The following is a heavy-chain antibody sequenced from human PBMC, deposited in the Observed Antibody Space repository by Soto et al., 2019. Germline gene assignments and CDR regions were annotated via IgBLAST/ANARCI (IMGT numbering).Heavy chain of an antibody. CDR1: GGSISSGGYY. CDR2: IYYSGST. CDR3: ARDLDYYDSTVGMDV. V-gene: IGHV4-31*03. Sequence: SETLSLTCTVSGGSISSGGYYWSWIRQHPGKGLEWIGYIYYSGSTYYKPSLKSRVTISVDTSKNQFSLKLSSVTAADTAVYYCARDLDYYDSTVGMDVWGQGTTVTVSS. D-gene: IGHD3-22*01. J-gene: IGHJ6*02.